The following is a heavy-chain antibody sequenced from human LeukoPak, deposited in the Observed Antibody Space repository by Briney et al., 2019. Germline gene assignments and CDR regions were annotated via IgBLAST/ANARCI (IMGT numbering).Heavy chain of an antibody. Sequence: PGGSLRLSCAASGFTFSNHAMTWVRQAPGKGLEWVSAISGSGGSTYYADSVKGRFTISRDNSKNTLYLQMNSLRAEDTAVYYCAKDLVDVDTAMEYFDYWGQGTLVTVSS. D-gene: IGHD5-18*01. CDR3: AKDLVDVDTAMEYFDY. J-gene: IGHJ4*02. CDR1: GFTFSNHA. CDR2: ISGSGGST. V-gene: IGHV3-23*01.